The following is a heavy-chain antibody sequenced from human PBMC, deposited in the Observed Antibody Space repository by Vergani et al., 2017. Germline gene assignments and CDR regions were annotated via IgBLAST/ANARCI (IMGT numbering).Heavy chain of an antibody. D-gene: IGHD1-1*01. CDR3: AAAGWLQLERQWNPADDYYYYMDV. CDR2: IVVGSGNT. Sequence: QLVQSGAEVKKPGASVKVSCKASGYTFTSYDINWVRQATGQGLEWIGWIVVGSGNTNYAQKFQERVTITRDMSTSTAYMELSSLRSEDTAVYYCAAAGWLQLERQWNPADDYYYYMDVWGKGTTVTVSS. V-gene: IGHV1-58*02. CDR1: GYTFTSYD. J-gene: IGHJ6*03.